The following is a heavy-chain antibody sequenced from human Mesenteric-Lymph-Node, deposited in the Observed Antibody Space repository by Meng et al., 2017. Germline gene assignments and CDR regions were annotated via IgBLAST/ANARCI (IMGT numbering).Heavy chain of an antibody. CDR2: INSNSAAR. V-gene: IGHV1-2*06. D-gene: IGHD3-22*01. CDR1: GGTFSSYA. CDR3: ARDAASSGVYGMDV. J-gene: IGHJ6*02. Sequence: ASVKVSCKASGGTFSSYAISWVRQAPGQGLEWMGRINSNSAARSYAQKFQGRVTLTRDTSISTAYMELSSLRSEDTAVYYCARDAASSGVYGMDVWGQGTTVTVSS.